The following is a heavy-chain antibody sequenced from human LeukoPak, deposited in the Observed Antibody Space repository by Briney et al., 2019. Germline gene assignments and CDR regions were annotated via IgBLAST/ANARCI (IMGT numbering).Heavy chain of an antibody. CDR2: ISAYNGNT. J-gene: IGHJ4*02. CDR1: GYTFTNYG. D-gene: IGHD3-10*01. CDR3: ARGIERITMVRGWSPNFDY. Sequence: ASVKVSCKASGYTFTNYGISWVRQAPGQGLEWMGWISAYNGNTNYAQKLQGRVTMTTDTSTSTAYMELRSLRSDDTAVYYCARGIERITMVRGWSPNFDYWGQGTLVTVSS. V-gene: IGHV1-18*01.